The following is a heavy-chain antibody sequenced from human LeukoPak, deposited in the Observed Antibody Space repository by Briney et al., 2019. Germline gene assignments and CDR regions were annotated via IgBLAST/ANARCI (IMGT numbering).Heavy chain of an antibody. CDR2: ISSSSSTI. D-gene: IGHD6-13*01. J-gene: IGHJ4*02. Sequence: GGSLRLSCAASGFTFSSYSMNWVRQAPGKGLEWVSYISSSSSTIYYADSVKGRFTISRDNAKNSLYLQMNSLRAEDTAVYYCASEGMMTLGYSSSNDYWGQGTLVTFSS. V-gene: IGHV3-48*01. CDR3: ASEGMMTLGYSSSNDY. CDR1: GFTFSSYS.